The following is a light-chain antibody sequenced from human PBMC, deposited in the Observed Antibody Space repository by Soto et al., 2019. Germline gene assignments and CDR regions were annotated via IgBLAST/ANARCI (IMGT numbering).Light chain of an antibody. Sequence: EIVLTQSPATLSLSPGERATLSCRASQSVGSYLAWYQQKPGQAPRLLIYDASNRATGVPARFSGSGSGTDFTLTISSLEPEDFAVYYCHQRSNWLWTF. CDR3: HQRSNWLWT. CDR1: QSVGSY. V-gene: IGKV3-11*01. J-gene: IGKJ1*01. CDR2: DAS.